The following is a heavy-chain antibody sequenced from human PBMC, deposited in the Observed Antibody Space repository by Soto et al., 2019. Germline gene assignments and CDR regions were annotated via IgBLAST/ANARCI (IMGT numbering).Heavy chain of an antibody. V-gene: IGHV1-3*01. CDR2: INAGNGNT. CDR3: ARAPRGGVTSMYYFDY. J-gene: IGHJ4*02. D-gene: IGHD3-16*01. Sequence: ASVKVSCKASGYTFTSYAMHWVRQAAGQRLEWMGWINAGNGNTKYSQKFQGRVTITRDTSASTAYMELSSLRSEDTAVYYCARAPRGGVTSMYYFDYWGQGTLVTVSS. CDR1: GYTFTSYA.